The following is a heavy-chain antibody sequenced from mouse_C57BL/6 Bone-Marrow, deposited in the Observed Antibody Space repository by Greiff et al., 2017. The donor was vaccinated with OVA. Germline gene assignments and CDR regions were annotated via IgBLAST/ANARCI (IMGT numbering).Heavy chain of an antibody. D-gene: IGHD2-5*01. CDR1: GYTFTSYT. J-gene: IGHJ2*01. V-gene: IGHV1-4*01. CDR3: ARLGYSTDY. CDR2: INPSSGYT. Sequence: VQRVESGAELARPGASVKMSCKASGYTFTSYTMHWVKQRPGQGLEWIGYINPSSGYTKYNQKFKDKATLTADKSSSTAYMQLSSLTSEDSAVYYCARLGYSTDYWGQGTTLTVSS.